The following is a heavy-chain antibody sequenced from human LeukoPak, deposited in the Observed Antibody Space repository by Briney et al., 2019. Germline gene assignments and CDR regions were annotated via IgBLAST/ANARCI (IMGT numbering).Heavy chain of an antibody. CDR2: IYTSGST. CDR1: GGSINSGIYY. CDR3: ARVSCGGDCRGHYYHYYMDV. J-gene: IGHJ6*03. Sequence: SETLSLTCTVSGGSINSGIYYWSWIRQPAGKGLEWIGRIYTSGSTKYNPSLMSRVTISVDTSKIQYSRKLSSVAAADTAVYYWARVSCGGDCRGHYYHYYMDVWGKGTTVTISS. V-gene: IGHV4-61*02. D-gene: IGHD2-21*02.